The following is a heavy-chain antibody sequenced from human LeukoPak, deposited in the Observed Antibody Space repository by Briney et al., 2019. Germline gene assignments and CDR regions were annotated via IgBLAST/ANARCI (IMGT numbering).Heavy chain of an antibody. J-gene: IGHJ4*02. CDR3: ARSSSGTYHY. D-gene: IGHD3-10*01. CDR2: INGDNGNT. CDR1: GYNFPSYT. V-gene: IGHV1-3*01. Sequence: GASVKVSCKTSGYNFPSYTMHWLRQAPGQSPEWMGSINGDNGNTRYSEKFQDRVTFTRNTSASSAYMELSSLRFEDTAVYYCARSSSGTYHYWGQGTLVTVSS.